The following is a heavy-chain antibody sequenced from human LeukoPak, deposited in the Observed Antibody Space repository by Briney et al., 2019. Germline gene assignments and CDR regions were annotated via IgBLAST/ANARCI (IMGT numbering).Heavy chain of an antibody. CDR1: GFTFSSYS. CDR3: AKSGGSGGYWFVGGPFDY. D-gene: IGHD3-22*01. CDR2: TTGSSGDT. V-gene: IGHV3-23*01. Sequence: GGSLRLSCAASGFTFSSYSMNWVRQAPGKGLGWVAATTGSSGDTYHADSVKGRFTISRDNSKHTLYLQMNSLRAEDTAVYYCAKSGGSGGYWFVGGPFDYWGQGTLVTVSS. J-gene: IGHJ4*02.